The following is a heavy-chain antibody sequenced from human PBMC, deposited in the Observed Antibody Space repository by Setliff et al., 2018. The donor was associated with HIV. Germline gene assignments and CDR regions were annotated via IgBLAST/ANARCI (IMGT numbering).Heavy chain of an antibody. Sequence: RASVKVSCKVSGSSLTELSIHWVRQTPGKGLQWMGGFDPEDGPDDGQTIYARKFQGRVTMTEDTSTDTAYMVLARLTSEDTAVYFCARRSDWFDPWGQGTLVTVSS. V-gene: IGHV1-24*01. CDR3: ARRSDWFDP. CDR2: FDPEDGPDDGQT. CDR1: GSSLTELS. D-gene: IGHD4-17*01. J-gene: IGHJ5*02.